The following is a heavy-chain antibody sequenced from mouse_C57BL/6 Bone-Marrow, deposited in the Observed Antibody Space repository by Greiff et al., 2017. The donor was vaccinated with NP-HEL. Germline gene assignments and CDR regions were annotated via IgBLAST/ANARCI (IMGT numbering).Heavy chain of an antibody. J-gene: IGHJ1*03. V-gene: IGHV1-53*01. Sequence: QVQLQQPGTELVKPGASVKLSCKASGYTFTSYWMHWVKQRPGQGLEWIGNINPSNGGTNYNEKFKSKATLTVDKSSSTAYMQLSSLTSKDSAVYYCARDGSSLSYWYFDVWGTGTTVTVSS. D-gene: IGHD1-1*01. CDR2: INPSNGGT. CDR1: GYTFTSYW. CDR3: ARDGSSLSYWYFDV.